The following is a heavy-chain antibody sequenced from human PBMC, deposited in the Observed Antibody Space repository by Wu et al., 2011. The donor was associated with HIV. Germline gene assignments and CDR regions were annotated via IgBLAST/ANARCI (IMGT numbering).Heavy chain of an antibody. V-gene: IGHV1-69*06. Sequence: KPGSSVKVSCKASGGTSAAMLLAGCDRPLGQGLEWMGRIIPXFGTAIYAHKFQGRLTITADKSSNTASMELTSLKSEDTAVYYCATDPTIAVAGTKSFWGRGTLVSVSS. CDR2: IIPXFGTA. D-gene: IGHD6-19*01. J-gene: IGHJ4*02. CDR3: ATDPTIAVAGTKSF. CDR1: GGTSAAML.